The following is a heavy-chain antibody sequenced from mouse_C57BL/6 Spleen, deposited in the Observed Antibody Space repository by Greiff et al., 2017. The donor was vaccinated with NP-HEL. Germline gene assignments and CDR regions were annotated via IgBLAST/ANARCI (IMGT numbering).Heavy chain of an antibody. Sequence: EVMLVESGGGLVKPGGSLKLSCAASGFSFSSYAMSWVRQTPEKRLEWVATISDGGSYTYYPDNVKGRFTISRDNAKNNLYLQMSHLKSEDTAMYYCAQSELGKYFEVWGTGTTVTVSS. CDR3: AQSELGKYFEV. J-gene: IGHJ1*03. V-gene: IGHV5-4*03. CDR1: GFSFSSYA. D-gene: IGHD4-1*01. CDR2: ISDGGSYT.